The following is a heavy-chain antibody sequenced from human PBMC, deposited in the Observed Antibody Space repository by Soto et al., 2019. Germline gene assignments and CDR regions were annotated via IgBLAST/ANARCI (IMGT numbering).Heavy chain of an antibody. CDR3: ARDRKAIVVVTASGMDV. D-gene: IGHD2-21*02. V-gene: IGHV3-30-3*01. J-gene: IGHJ6*02. CDR2: ISYDGSNK. Sequence: PGGSLRLSCAASGFTFSSFAMHWVRQAPGKGLEWVAVISYDGSNKYYADSVKGRFTISRDNSKNTLYLQMNSLRAEDTAVYYCARDRKAIVVVTASGMDVWGQGTTVTSP. CDR1: GFTFSSFA.